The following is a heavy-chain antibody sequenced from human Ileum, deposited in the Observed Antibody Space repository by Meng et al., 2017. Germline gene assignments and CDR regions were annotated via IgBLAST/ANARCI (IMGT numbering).Heavy chain of an antibody. V-gene: IGHV3-53*01. CDR1: GFAVFSNY. J-gene: IGHJ4*02. CDR2: IYSGGNT. Sequence: GGSLRLSCAASGFAVFSNYMSWVRQAPGKGLEWVSVIYSGGNTYYADSVKGRFTISRDSSKNTLYLQMNSLKVEDTDVYYCARDWVAVTDWGQGTLVTVSS. D-gene: IGHD6-19*01. CDR3: ARDWVAVTD.